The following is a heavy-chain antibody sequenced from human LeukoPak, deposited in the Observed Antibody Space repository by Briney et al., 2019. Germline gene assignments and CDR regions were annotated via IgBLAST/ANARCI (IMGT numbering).Heavy chain of an antibody. CDR2: INHSGST. Sequence: PSETLSLTCAAYGGSFSGYYWSWIRQPPGKGLEWIGEINHSGSTNYNPSLKSRVTISVDTSKNQFSLKLSSVTAADTAVYYCARGGGPFDPWGQGTLVTVSS. J-gene: IGHJ5*02. CDR3: ARGGGPFDP. CDR1: GGSFSGYY. V-gene: IGHV4-34*01.